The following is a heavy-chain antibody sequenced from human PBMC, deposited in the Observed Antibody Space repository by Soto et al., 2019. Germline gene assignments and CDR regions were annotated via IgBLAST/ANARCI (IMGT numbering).Heavy chain of an antibody. D-gene: IGHD4-17*01. V-gene: IGHV4-30-2*02. Sequence: PSETLSLTCAVSGGSISSGGYSWSWIRQPPGKGLEWIGYIYHSGSTNYNPSPKSRVTISVDTSKNQFSLKLSSVTAADTAVYYCANYPTTVTSDYWGQGTLVTVSS. CDR1: GGSISSGGYS. CDR2: IYHSGST. J-gene: IGHJ4*02. CDR3: ANYPTTVTSDY.